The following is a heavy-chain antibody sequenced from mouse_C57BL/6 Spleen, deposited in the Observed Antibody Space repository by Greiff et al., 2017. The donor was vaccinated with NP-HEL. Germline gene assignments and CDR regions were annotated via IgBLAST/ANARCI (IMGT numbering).Heavy chain of an antibody. V-gene: IGHV1-26*01. D-gene: IGHD1-1*01. CDR1: GYTFTDYY. J-gene: IGHJ1*03. CDR3: ARLAVVAPYWYFDV. CDR2: INPNNGGT. Sequence: EVQLQQSGPELVKPGASVKISCKASGYTFTDYYMNWVKQSHGKSLEWIGDINPNNGGTSYNQKFKGKATLTVDKSSSTAYMELRSLTSEDSAVYYCARLAVVAPYWYFDVWGTGTTVTVSS.